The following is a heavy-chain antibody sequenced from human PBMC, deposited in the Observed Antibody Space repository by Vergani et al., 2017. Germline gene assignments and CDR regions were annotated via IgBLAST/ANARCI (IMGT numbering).Heavy chain of an antibody. V-gene: IGHV3-30*18. J-gene: IGHJ6*02. Sequence: QVQLVESGGGVVQPGRSLRLSCAASGFPFSSYGLHWVRQAPGKGLEWVAVISYVGSNKYYADSVKGRFTISRDNSKNTLYLQMNSLRAEDTAVYYCAKAGYSYGINYYYYGMDVWGQGTTVTVSS. CDR2: ISYVGSNK. D-gene: IGHD5-18*01. CDR3: AKAGYSYGINYYYYGMDV. CDR1: GFPFSSYG.